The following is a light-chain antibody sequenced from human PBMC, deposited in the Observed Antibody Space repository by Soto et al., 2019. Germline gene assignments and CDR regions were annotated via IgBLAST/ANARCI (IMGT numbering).Light chain of an antibody. CDR3: QQHGTSPIT. V-gene: IGKV3-20*01. Sequence: IVLTQSPVTLSLSPGERATLSCRASQNISSYLIWYQQKPGQAPGLLMYGASRRATGIPDRFSGSGSGTDFTLTISRLEPEDFAGYYCQQHGTSPITFGQGARLEI. CDR2: GAS. CDR1: QNISSY. J-gene: IGKJ5*01.